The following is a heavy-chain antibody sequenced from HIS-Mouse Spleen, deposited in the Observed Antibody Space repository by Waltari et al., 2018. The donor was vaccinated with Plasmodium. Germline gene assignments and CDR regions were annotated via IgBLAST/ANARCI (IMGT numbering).Heavy chain of an antibody. J-gene: IGHJ4*02. Sequence: EVQLVESGGGLVQPGGSLRLSCAASGFTFSSYDMHWVRQATGKCGEWVQAICNACETYYPGSVKGRFTISRENAKNSLYLQMNSLRAGDTAVYYCARGPTYSSSYYFDYWGQGTLVTVSS. CDR3: ARGPTYSSSYYFDY. V-gene: IGHV3-13*01. D-gene: IGHD6-6*01. CDR2: ICNACET. CDR1: GFTFSSYD.